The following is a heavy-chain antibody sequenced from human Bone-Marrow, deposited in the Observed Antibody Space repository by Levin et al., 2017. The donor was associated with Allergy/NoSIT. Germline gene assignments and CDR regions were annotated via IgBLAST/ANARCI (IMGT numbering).Heavy chain of an antibody. J-gene: IGHJ4*02. D-gene: IGHD6-6*01. CDR1: GYTFISYD. Sequence: GESLKISCRASGYTFISYDINWVRQATGQGLEWMGWTNPNNGKTGCAQKFQGRISMTWNTSPSTAHMELSSLRSDDTAIYYCARDQLDYTRSSGGSSLDSWGQGTLVTVSS. V-gene: IGHV1-8*01. CDR2: TNPNNGKT. CDR3: ARDQLDYTRSSGGSSLDS.